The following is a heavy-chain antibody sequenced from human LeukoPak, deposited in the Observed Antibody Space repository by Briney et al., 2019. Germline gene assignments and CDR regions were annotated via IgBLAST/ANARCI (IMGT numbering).Heavy chain of an antibody. J-gene: IGHJ4*02. CDR1: GYTFTGYY. CDR3: ARASITMVRGPRGSSFDY. CDR2: TNPNSGGT. D-gene: IGHD3-10*01. Sequence: ASVKVSCTASGYTFTGYYMHWVRQAPGQGLEWMGRTNPNSGGTNYAQKFQGRVTMTRDTSISTAYMELSRLRSDDTAVYYCARASITMVRGPRGSSFDYWGQGTLVTVSS. V-gene: IGHV1-2*06.